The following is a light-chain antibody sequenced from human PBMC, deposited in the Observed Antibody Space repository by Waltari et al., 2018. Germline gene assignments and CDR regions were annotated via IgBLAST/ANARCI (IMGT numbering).Light chain of an antibody. J-gene: IGLJ1*01. Sequence: QSALTQPASVSGSPGQSITISCTGTSSDVGGYNFVSWYQQHPGKAPKLMIYDVSKRPSGVPDHFSGSKSGNTASLTISGLQAEDEADYYCCSHAGSYTYVFGTGTKVTVL. CDR1: SSDVGGYNF. CDR3: CSHAGSYTYV. V-gene: IGLV2-11*01. CDR2: DVS.